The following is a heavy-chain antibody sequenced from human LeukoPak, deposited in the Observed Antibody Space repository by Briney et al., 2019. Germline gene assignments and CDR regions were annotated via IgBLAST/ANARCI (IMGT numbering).Heavy chain of an antibody. J-gene: IGHJ4*02. V-gene: IGHV1-69*04. CDR1: AYTFSNYG. D-gene: IGHD1-26*01. CDR2: IIPSLGIA. CDR3: ARRSGIDDY. Sequence: SVKVSCKASAYTFSNYGISWVRQAPGQGLEWMGRIIPSLGIANYAQKFQGRVTITADKSTSTAYMELSSLRSEDTAVYYCARRSGIDDYWGQGTLVTVSS.